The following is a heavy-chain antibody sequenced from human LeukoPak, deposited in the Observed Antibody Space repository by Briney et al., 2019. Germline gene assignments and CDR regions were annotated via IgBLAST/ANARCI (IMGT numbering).Heavy chain of an antibody. CDR1: GGTFSSYA. CDR2: IIPIFGTA. Sequence: SVKVSCTASGGTFSSYAISWVRQAPGQGLEWMGGIIPIFGTANYAQKFQGRVTITTDESTSTAYMELSSLRSEDTDVYYCARHYGSGSSDWFDPWGQGTLVTVSS. CDR3: ARHYGSGSSDWFDP. D-gene: IGHD3-10*01. V-gene: IGHV1-69*05. J-gene: IGHJ5*02.